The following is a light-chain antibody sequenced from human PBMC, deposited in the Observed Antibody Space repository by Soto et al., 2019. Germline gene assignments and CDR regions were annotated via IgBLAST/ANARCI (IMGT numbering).Light chain of an antibody. CDR2: GAS. Sequence: EIVVTRSPATLSVSPGERATLSCRASQSVSSNLAWYQQKPGQAPRLLISGASTRATGIPARFSGSGSGTEFTLTITSLQSEDFAVYYCQQYNAWPRTFGQGTKVEIK. CDR1: QSVSSN. CDR3: QQYNAWPRT. V-gene: IGKV3-15*01. J-gene: IGKJ1*01.